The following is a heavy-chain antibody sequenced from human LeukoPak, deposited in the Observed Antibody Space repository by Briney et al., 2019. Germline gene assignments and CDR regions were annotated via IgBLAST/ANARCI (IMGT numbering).Heavy chain of an antibody. D-gene: IGHD5-24*01. CDR2: ISSDGTST. J-gene: IGHJ4*02. CDR3: ARSREPGRDGDY. CDR1: GFTFSSYR. Sequence: PGGSLGLSCAASGFTFSSYRMHWVRQVPGKGLVWVSRISSDGTSTAYADSVKGRFTLSRDNAKNTVYLQMKNLRADDTAVYYCARSREPGRDGDYWGQGTLVTVSS. V-gene: IGHV3-74*01.